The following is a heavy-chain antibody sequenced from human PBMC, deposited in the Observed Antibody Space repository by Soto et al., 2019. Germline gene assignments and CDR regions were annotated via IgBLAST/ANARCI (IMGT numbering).Heavy chain of an antibody. CDR1: GFTFSSYG. CDR2: ISYDGSNK. CDR3: AKSHVTVYSSSVFDY. J-gene: IGHJ4*02. V-gene: IGHV3-30*18. D-gene: IGHD6-6*01. Sequence: GGSLRLSCAASGFTFSSYGMHWVRQAPGKGLEWVAVISYDGSNKYYADSVKGRFTISRDNSKNTLYLQMNSLRAEDTAVYYCAKSHVTVYSSSVFDYWGQGTLVTVSS.